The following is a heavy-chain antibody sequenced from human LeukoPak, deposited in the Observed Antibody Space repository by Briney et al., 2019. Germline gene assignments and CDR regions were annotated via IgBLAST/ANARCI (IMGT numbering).Heavy chain of an antibody. CDR3: ARGELRYFDWLFPFDY. Sequence: ASVKVSCKASGGTFSSYATSWVRQAPGQGLEWMGGIIPIFGTANYAQKFQGRVTITADESTSTAYMELSSLRSEDTAVYYCARGELRYFDWLFPFDYWGQGTLVTVSS. CDR2: IIPIFGTA. V-gene: IGHV1-69*13. D-gene: IGHD3-9*01. J-gene: IGHJ4*02. CDR1: GGTFSSYA.